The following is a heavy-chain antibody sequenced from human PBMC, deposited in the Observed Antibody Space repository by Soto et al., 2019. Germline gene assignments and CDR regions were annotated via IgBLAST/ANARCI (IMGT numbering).Heavy chain of an antibody. CDR1: GFTFSSYA. V-gene: IGHV3-23*01. CDR3: ARDATYYDILTGYYYYYGMDV. Sequence: GGSLRLSCAASGFTFSSYAMSWVRQAPGKGLEWVSAISGSGGSTYYADSVKGRFTISRDNSKNTLYLQMNSLRAEDTAVYYCARDATYYDILTGYYYYYGMDVWGQGTTVTVSS. CDR2: ISGSGGST. J-gene: IGHJ6*02. D-gene: IGHD3-9*01.